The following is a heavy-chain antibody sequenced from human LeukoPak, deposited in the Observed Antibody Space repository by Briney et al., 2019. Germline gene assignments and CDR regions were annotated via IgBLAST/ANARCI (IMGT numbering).Heavy chain of an antibody. J-gene: IGHJ4*02. CDR2: INHSGST. Sequence: SETLSLTCAVYGGSFSGYYWSWIRQPPGKGLEWIGEINHSGSTNYNPSLKSRVTISVDTSKNQFSLKLSSVTAADTAVYYCARGPFRGGSGSYCNYWGQGTLVTVSS. D-gene: IGHD3-10*01. V-gene: IGHV4-34*01. CDR3: ARGPFRGGSGSYCNY. CDR1: GGSFSGYY.